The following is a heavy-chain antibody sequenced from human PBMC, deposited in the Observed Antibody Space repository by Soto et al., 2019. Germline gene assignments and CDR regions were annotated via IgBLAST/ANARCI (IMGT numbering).Heavy chain of an antibody. CDR2: IIPIFGTA. D-gene: IGHD2-21*02. CDR1: GGTFSSYA. V-gene: IGHV1-69*13. J-gene: IGHJ1*01. Sequence: ASVKVSCKASGGTFSSYAISWVRQAPGQGLEWMGGIIPIFGTANYAQKFQGRVTITADESTSTAYMELSSLRSEDTAVYYCARSAYCGGDCYSRYFQHWGQGTLVTVSS. CDR3: ARSAYCGGDCYSRYFQH.